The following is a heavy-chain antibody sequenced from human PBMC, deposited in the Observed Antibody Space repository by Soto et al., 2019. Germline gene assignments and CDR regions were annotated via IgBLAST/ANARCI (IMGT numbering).Heavy chain of an antibody. CDR2: IYYSGST. CDR3: ARSPVRMVRGVTSADY. J-gene: IGHJ4*02. D-gene: IGHD3-10*01. CDR1: GGSISSSSYY. Sequence: QLQLQESGPGLVKPSETLSLTCTVSGGSISSSSYYWGWIRQPPGKGLEWIGSIYYSGSTYYNPSLKSRVTISVDTSKNQFSLKLSSVTAADTAVYYCARSPVRMVRGVTSADYWGQGTLVTVSS. V-gene: IGHV4-39*01.